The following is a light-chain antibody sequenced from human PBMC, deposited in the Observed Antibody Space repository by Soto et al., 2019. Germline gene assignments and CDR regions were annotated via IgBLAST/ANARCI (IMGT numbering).Light chain of an antibody. CDR2: GAS. CDR3: QKSSSIPYT. V-gene: IGKV1-39*01. Sequence: DIQMTQSPSSLSASVGDRVTITCRASQTISTYLNWYQQIPGKAPKLLIYGASNLQNGVPSRFSGSGSGTDFTLTISSLHPEGFATYYCQKSSSIPYTFGQGTKLEIK. CDR1: QTISTY. J-gene: IGKJ2*01.